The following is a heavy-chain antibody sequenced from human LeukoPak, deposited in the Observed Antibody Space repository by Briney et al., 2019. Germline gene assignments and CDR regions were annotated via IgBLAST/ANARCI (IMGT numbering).Heavy chain of an antibody. CDR3: ARPRDDSGGYDAFDI. CDR1: GYSFTSYW. V-gene: IGHV5-51*01. J-gene: IGHJ3*02. Sequence: GESLKISCKGSGYSFTSYWIGWVRQMPGKGLEWMGIIYPGDSDTRYSPSFQGQVTISADKSISTAYLQWSSLKASDTAMYYCARPRDDSGGYDAFDIWGQGTMVTVSS. CDR2: IYPGDSDT. D-gene: IGHD3-22*01.